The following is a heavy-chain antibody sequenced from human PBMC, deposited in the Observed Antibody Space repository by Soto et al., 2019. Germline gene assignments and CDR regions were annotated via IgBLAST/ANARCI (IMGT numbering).Heavy chain of an antibody. V-gene: IGHV1-8*01. CDR2: MNPNSGNT. CDR1: GYTFTSYD. J-gene: IGHJ3*02. Sequence: QVQLVQSGAEVKKPGASVKVSCKASGYTFTSYDINWVRQATGQGLEWMGWMNPNSGNTGYAQKFEGRVTMTRNTSISTAYMELSSLRSEDTAVYYCARGAARPPDDAFDIWGQGTMVTVSS. CDR3: ARGAARPPDDAFDI. D-gene: IGHD6-6*01.